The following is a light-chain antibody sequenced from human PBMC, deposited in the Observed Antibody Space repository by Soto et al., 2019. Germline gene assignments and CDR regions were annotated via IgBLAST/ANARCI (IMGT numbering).Light chain of an antibody. CDR1: STNIGTNY. CDR3: AAWDDRLNGPV. Sequence: QSVLTQPPSASGTPGQRVIISCSGSSTNIGTNYVYWYQHLPGTAPKLLIQINYRRPSGVPDRFSGSKSGTSASLAISGLRSDDEADYYCAAWDDRLNGPVFGGGTKLTVL. V-gene: IGLV1-47*02. CDR2: INY. J-gene: IGLJ3*02.